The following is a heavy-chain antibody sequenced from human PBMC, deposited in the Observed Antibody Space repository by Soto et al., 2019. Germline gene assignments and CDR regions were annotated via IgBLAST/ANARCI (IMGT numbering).Heavy chain of an antibody. CDR2: IYGSGST. D-gene: IGHD6-25*01. CDR3: ESLERLVQRYFDY. J-gene: IGHJ4*02. CDR1: GSSISNSSYN. V-gene: IGHV4-39*01. Sequence: SETLSLTCTVSGSSISNSSYNWGWIRQPPGKGLEWIVSIYGSGSTYYNPSIKSRVTISVDTSKTQFSLKLSSVTAADAAVYYWESLERLVQRYFDYWGPGTLVTVSS.